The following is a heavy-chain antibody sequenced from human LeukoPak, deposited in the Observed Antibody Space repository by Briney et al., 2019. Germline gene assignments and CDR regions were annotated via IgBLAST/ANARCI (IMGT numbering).Heavy chain of an antibody. J-gene: IGHJ4*02. Sequence: PGGSLRLSCAASGFTFSSYSMNWVRQAPGKGLEWVSSISGSSSYIYYADSVKGRFTISRDNAKNSLYLQMNSLRAEDTAVYYCARDISCSGGSCYSDYFDYWGQGTLVTVSS. CDR1: GFTFSSYS. D-gene: IGHD2-15*01. CDR3: ARDISCSGGSCYSDYFDY. CDR2: ISGSSSYI. V-gene: IGHV3-21*01.